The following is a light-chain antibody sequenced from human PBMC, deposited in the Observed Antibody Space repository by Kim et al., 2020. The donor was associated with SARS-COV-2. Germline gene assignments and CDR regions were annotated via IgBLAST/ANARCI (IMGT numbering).Light chain of an antibody. CDR3: QQYYTYPRT. Sequence: ASTGDRVTITCRASPGVNSFLAWYQQKPGKAPKLLIYGASTLQGGVPSRFSGGGSGTDFTLTISCLQPEDFATYYCQQYYTYPRTFGQGTKVDIK. CDR2: GAS. V-gene: IGKV1-8*01. CDR1: PGVNSF. J-gene: IGKJ1*01.